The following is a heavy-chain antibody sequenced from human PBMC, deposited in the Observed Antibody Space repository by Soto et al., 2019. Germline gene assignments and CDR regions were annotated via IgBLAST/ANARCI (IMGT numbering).Heavy chain of an antibody. Sequence: GGSLRLSCAASGFTFSSYGMHWVRQAPGKGLEWVAVISYDGSNKYYADSVKGRFTISRDNSKNTLYLQMNSLRAEDTAVYYCAKDRWAYDILTGLFDYWGQGTLVTV. V-gene: IGHV3-30*18. J-gene: IGHJ4*02. CDR1: GFTFSSYG. CDR2: ISYDGSNK. D-gene: IGHD3-9*01. CDR3: AKDRWAYDILTGLFDY.